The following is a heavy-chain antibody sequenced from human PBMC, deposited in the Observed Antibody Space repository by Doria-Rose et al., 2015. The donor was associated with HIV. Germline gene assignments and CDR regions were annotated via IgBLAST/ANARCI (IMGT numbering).Heavy chain of an antibody. CDR2: IFSDDER. J-gene: IGHJ4*02. V-gene: IGHV2-26*01. CDR1: GVSLSSPGMG. D-gene: IGHD6-13*01. Sequence: QESGPVLVKPTETLTLTCTVSGVSLSSPGMGVSWIRQPPGKALEWLANIFSDDERSYKTSLKSRLTISRGTSKRQVVLTMTDRDPVDTATYYCARIKSSRWYHKYYPDFWGQGTLVIVSA. CDR3: ARIKSSRWYHKYYPDF.